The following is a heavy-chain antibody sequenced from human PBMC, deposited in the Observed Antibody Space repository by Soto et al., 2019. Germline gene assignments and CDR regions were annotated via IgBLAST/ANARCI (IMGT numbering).Heavy chain of an antibody. D-gene: IGHD2-2*01. CDR2: IIPILDIP. J-gene: IGHJ4*02. V-gene: IGHV1-69*04. CDR1: GGTFSSYT. CDR3: AREGPPSLN. Sequence: AVKVSCKASGGTFSSYTLTWVRQAPGQGLEWMGRIIPILDIPNYAQKFQGRVTITADKSTSTAYMELSSLRSEDTAVYYCAREGPPSLNWGQGTLVTVSS.